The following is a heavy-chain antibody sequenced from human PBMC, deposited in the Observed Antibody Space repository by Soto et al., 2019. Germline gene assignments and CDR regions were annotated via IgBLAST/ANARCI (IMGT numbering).Heavy chain of an antibody. J-gene: IGHJ4*02. CDR3: ARDHIIPAVGTLDY. V-gene: IGHV1-18*04. D-gene: IGHD6-13*01. CDR1: GYTFSNYG. CDR2: ISVYKGKT. Sequence: GASVKVSCKATGYTFSNYGISWVRQVPGQGLEWMGWISVYKGKTSYAQKFQGRVTMTTDTSTSTAYMELRTLRSDDTAVYYCARDHIIPAVGTLDYWGQGTLVTVSS.